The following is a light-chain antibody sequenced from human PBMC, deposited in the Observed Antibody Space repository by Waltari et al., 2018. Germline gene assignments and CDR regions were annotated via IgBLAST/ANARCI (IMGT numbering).Light chain of an antibody. CDR3: QQRRTWPLT. CDR1: QSVSYY. Sequence: DIVLPQSPATLSLSPGERATLSCRASQSVSYYLAWYQQSPGQAPRLLIYYASSRATGIPARFSGSGSETDFTLTISSLEPEDFAVYYCQQRRTWPLTFGGGTKVEI. J-gene: IGKJ4*02. V-gene: IGKV3-11*01. CDR2: YAS.